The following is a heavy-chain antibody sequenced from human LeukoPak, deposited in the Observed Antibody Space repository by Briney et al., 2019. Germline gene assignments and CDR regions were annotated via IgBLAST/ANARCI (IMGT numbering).Heavy chain of an antibody. Sequence: SETLSLTCAVYGGSFSGYYWSWIRQPPGKGLEWIGGINHSGSTNYNPSLKSRVTISVDTSKNQFSLKLSSVTAADTAVYHCARGRIRIWFGESNWFDPWGQGTLVTVSS. J-gene: IGHJ5*02. CDR2: INHSGST. D-gene: IGHD3-10*01. CDR3: ARGRIRIWFGESNWFDP. CDR1: GGSFSGYY. V-gene: IGHV4-34*01.